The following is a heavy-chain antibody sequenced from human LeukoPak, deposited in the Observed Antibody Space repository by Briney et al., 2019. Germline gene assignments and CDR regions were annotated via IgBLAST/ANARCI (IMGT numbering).Heavy chain of an antibody. CDR1: GYTFTGYY. CDR3: ARSPDILTGEKFDY. D-gene: IGHD3-9*01. J-gene: IGHJ4*02. V-gene: IGHV1-2*02. Sequence: ASVRVSCKASGYTFTGYYMHWVRQAPGQGLEWMGWINPNSGGTNYAQKFQDRVTMTRDASISTVYMELSRLRSDDTAVYYCARSPDILTGEKFDYWGQGTLVTVSS. CDR2: INPNSGGT.